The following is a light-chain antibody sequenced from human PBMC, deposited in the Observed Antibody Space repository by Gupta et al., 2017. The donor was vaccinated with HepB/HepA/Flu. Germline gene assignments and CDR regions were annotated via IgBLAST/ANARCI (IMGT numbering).Light chain of an antibody. Sequence: DIVMSQSPLSLPVTPGEPASISCRSSQSLLHSNGYNYLDWYVQKPGQSPQLLIYLGSNRASGVPDRFSGSGSGTDFTLKISRVEAEDVGVYYCKQSVQAPLCSFGQGTKLEIK. V-gene: IGKV2-28*01. CDR2: LGS. J-gene: IGKJ2*04. CDR1: QSLLHSNGYNY. CDR3: KQSVQAPLCS.